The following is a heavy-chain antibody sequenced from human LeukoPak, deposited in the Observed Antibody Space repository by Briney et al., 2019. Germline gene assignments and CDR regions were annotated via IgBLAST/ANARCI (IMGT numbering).Heavy chain of an antibody. V-gene: IGHV4-61*02. D-gene: IGHD1-26*01. J-gene: IGHJ5*02. Sequence: PSQTLSLTCTVSGGSISSGSYYWSWIRQPAGKGLEWIGRIYTSGSTNYNPSLKSRVTISVDTSKNQFSLKLSSVTAADTAVYYCARGEGGSYVGNWFDPWGQGTLVTVSS. CDR2: IYTSGST. CDR1: GGSISSGSYY. CDR3: ARGEGGSYVGNWFDP.